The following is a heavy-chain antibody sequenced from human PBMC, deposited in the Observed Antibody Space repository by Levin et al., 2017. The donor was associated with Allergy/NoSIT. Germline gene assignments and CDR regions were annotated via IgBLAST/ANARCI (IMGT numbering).Heavy chain of an antibody. V-gene: IGHV4-59*08. D-gene: IGHD6-13*01. CDR2: IYNSGST. Sequence: PSETLSLTCSVSGGSISSYYWSWIRQSPGKGLEWIGNIYNSGSTTYNPSLKSRVTMLIDLSTNQFSLELTSVTAADTAVYYCARRPRRGNQQLYGIVFYNSGLDVWGQGTTVTVS. CDR1: GGSISSYY. J-gene: IGHJ6*02. CDR3: ARRPRRGNQQLYGIVFYNSGLDV.